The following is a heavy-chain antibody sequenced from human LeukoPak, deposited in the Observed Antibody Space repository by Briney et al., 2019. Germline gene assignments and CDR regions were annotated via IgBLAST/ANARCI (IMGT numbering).Heavy chain of an antibody. CDR3: ARGDYGDYVLQAFDI. CDR1: GGSISRYY. CDR2: IYYSGST. V-gene: IGHV4-59*01. D-gene: IGHD4-17*01. J-gene: IGHJ3*02. Sequence: SETLSLTCTVSGGSISRYYWSWIRQPPAKGLEWIGYIYYSGSTNYNPSLKSRVTISVDTSKNQFSLKLSSVTAADTAVYYCARGDYGDYVLQAFDIWGQGTMVTVSS.